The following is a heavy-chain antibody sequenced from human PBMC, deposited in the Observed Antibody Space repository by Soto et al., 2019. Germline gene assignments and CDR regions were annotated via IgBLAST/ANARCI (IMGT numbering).Heavy chain of an antibody. D-gene: IGHD6-19*01. CDR3: TTDEYYSTGRSPGDS. Sequence: PGGSLRLSCAASGFTFNNAWMNWIRQAPGKGLEWVGRIKRKIEGEATEYAAPVKGRFTISRDDSENMLYLEMNSLKVEDTATYYCTTDEYYSTGRSPGDSWGQGVVVTAS. J-gene: IGHJ4*02. V-gene: IGHV3-15*07. CDR1: GFTFNNAW. CDR2: IKRKIEGEAT.